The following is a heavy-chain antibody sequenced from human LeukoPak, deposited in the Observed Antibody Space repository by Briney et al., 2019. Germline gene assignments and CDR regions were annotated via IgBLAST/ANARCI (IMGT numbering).Heavy chain of an antibody. D-gene: IGHD1-26*01. CDR3: ARAYEGATDY. V-gene: IGHV3-9*01. CDR2: ISWNSGSI. J-gene: IGHJ4*02. CDR1: GFTFDDYA. Sequence: GGSLRLSCAASGFTFDDYAMHWVRQASGKGLEWVSGISWNSGSIGYADSVKGRFTISRDNAKNSLYLQMNSLRAEDTALYYCARAYEGATDYWGQGTLVTVSS.